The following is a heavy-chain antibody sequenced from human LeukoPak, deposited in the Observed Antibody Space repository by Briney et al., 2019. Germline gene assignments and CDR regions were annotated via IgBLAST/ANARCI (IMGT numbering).Heavy chain of an antibody. V-gene: IGHV3-7*03. Sequence: GGSLRLSCAASGFTFSSYWMSWVRQAPGKGLEWVANIKQDGSEKYYVDSVKGRFTISRDNAKNSLYLQMNSLRAEDTAVYYCAKDLSPRVLRYFDWFNYWGQGTLVTVSS. D-gene: IGHD3-9*01. J-gene: IGHJ5*01. CDR1: GFTFSSYW. CDR2: IKQDGSEK. CDR3: AKDLSPRVLRYFDWFNY.